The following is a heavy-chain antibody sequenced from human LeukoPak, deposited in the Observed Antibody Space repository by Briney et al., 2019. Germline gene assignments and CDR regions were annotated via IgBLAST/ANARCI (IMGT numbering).Heavy chain of an antibody. CDR1: GGSVNSDNYY. Sequence: PSETLSLTCTVSGGSVNSDNYYWSWIRQPPGKGLEWIGYIYYSGSTNYNPSLKSRVTISVDTSKNQFSLKLSSVTAADTAVYYCATKYRVRGPQYFFDYWGQGTLVTVSS. CDR2: IYYSGST. V-gene: IGHV4-61*01. CDR3: ATKYRVRGPQYFFDY. D-gene: IGHD3-10*01. J-gene: IGHJ4*02.